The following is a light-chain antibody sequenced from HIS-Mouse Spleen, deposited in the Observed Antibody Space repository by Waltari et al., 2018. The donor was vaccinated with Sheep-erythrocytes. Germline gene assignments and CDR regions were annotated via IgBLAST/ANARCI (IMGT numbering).Light chain of an antibody. V-gene: IGKV4-1*01. J-gene: IGKJ4*01. CDR3: QQYYSTPLT. CDR2: WAS. Sequence: DIVMTQSPDSLAVSLGERATINCKSSQSVLYSSNNKNYLAWYQQKPGQPPKLLIYWASTGESGVADRFSGSGSGTDFTLTNSSLQAEDVAVYYCQQYYSTPLTFGGGTKVEIK. CDR1: QSVLYSSNNKNY.